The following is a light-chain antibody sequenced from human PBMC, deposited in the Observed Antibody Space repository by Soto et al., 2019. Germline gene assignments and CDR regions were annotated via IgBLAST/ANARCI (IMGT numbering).Light chain of an antibody. J-gene: IGKJ1*01. Sequence: EIVLTQSPGTLFLSPGEGATLSCRARQGVSTNFFAWNQQKPGQAPKLLIYGASTRATGISDRFSGSGSGTDFTLTIIRLDPEDFAVYYCQQYGRTSWTFGQGTKVDIK. CDR1: QGVSTNF. V-gene: IGKV3-20*01. CDR2: GAS. CDR3: QQYGRTSWT.